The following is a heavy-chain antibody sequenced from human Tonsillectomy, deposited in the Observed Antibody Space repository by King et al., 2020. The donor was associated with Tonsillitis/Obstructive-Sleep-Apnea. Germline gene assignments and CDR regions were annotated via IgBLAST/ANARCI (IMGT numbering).Heavy chain of an antibody. CDR1: GFTFSSYE. CDR2: ISSSGSTI. J-gene: IGHJ4*02. V-gene: IGHV3-48*03. CDR3: SIVALGYFSSTSCHRLFDY. D-gene: IGHD2-2*01. Sequence: VQLVESGGGLVQPGGSLRLSCAASGFTFSSYEMNWVRQAPGKGLEWVSYISSSGSTIYYADSVKGRFTISRDNAKNSLYLQMNSLRAEDTAVYYCSIVALGYFSSTSCHRLFDYWGQGTLVTVSS.